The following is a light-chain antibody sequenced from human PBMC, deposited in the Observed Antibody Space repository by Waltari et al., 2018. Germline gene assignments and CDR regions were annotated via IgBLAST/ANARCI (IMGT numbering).Light chain of an antibody. CDR3: LQSSSLPIT. J-gene: IGKJ5*01. V-gene: IGKV6-21*02. Sequence: TCRGSQSIGTSLNWYQQKPDQSPKLLIKYASQSISGVPSRFSGSGSETEFTLTINSLEAEDVATYYCLQSSSLPITFGQGTRLEI. CDR1: QSIGTS. CDR2: YAS.